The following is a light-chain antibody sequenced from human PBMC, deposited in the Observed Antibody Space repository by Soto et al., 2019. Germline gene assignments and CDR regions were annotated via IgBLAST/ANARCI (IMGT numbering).Light chain of an antibody. Sequence: EIVLTQSPATLSLSPGERATLSCRASQSVSSYLAWYQQKPGQAPRLLIYGASNRATGIPDRFSASGSGTDFTLTISRLEPEDFAVYYCQQYQSSPPTFTFGQGTKLEI. CDR2: GAS. V-gene: IGKV3-20*01. J-gene: IGKJ2*01. CDR3: QQYQSSPPTFT. CDR1: QSVSSY.